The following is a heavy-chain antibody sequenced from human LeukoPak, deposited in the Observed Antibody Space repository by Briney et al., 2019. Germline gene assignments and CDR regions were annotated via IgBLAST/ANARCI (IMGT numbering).Heavy chain of an antibody. D-gene: IGHD3-22*01. CDR2: IYPSNSDT. V-gene: IGHV5-51*01. CDR1: GYSFTTYW. CDR3: ARQGVGVTLDY. J-gene: IGHJ4*02. Sequence: GESLKISCKGSGYSFTTYWIGWVRQMPGEGQEWMGIIYPSNSDTRYSPSFQGQVTISADKSISTAYLQWSSLKASDTAMYYCARQGVGVTLDYWGQGTLVTVSS.